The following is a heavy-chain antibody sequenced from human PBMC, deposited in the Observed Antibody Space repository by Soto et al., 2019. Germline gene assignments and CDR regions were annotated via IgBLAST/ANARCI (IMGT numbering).Heavy chain of an antibody. V-gene: IGHV4-30-2*02. CDR1: GGSISSGGYS. CDR2: IYHSGST. Sequence: SETLSLTCAVSGGSISSGGYSWSWIRQPPGKGLEWIGYIYHSGSTYYNPSLKSRVTISVDTSKNQFSLKLSSVTAADTAVYYCARRYGASFDYWGQGTQVTVS. J-gene: IGHJ4*02. CDR3: ARRYGASFDY. D-gene: IGHD4-17*01.